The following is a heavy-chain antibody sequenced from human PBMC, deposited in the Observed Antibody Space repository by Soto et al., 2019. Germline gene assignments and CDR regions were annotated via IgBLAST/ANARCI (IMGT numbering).Heavy chain of an antibody. CDR3: SRGPSYSDSYFDL. Sequence: GGSLRLSCAASECTFSNYAMHWGRQAPGKGLQWLAVISYDGNNKYYADSVEGRFTISRDNSKNTVYLQMNSLRLEDTAVYYCSRGPSYSDSYFDLWGQGTLVTVSS. CDR2: ISYDGNNK. CDR1: ECTFSNYA. J-gene: IGHJ4*02. D-gene: IGHD4-17*01. V-gene: IGHV3-30*03.